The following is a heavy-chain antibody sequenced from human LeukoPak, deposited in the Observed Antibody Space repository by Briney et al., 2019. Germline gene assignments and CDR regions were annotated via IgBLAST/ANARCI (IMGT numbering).Heavy chain of an antibody. V-gene: IGHV1-18*01. CDR2: ISAYNGNT. Sequence: GASVKVSCKASGYTFTSYDINWVRQATGQGLEWMGWISAYNGNTNYAQKLQGRVTMTTDTSTSTAYMELRSLRSDDTAVYYCARVNYDFWSGYPEGAFDIWGQGTMVTVSS. CDR1: GYTFTSYD. CDR3: ARVNYDFWSGYPEGAFDI. D-gene: IGHD3-3*01. J-gene: IGHJ3*02.